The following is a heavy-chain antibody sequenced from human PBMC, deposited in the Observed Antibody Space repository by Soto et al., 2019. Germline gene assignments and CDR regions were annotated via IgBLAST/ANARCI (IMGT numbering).Heavy chain of an antibody. D-gene: IGHD3-16*01. Sequence: EVQLVESGGGLVQPGGSLRLSCAASGFTFSSYSMNWVRQAPGKGLEWGSYISSSSNTIYYADSVKGRFTISRDNAKNSLYLQMNSLRAEDTAVYHCARENPTRGGGAFDIWGQGTMVTVSS. J-gene: IGHJ3*02. CDR3: ARENPTRGGGAFDI. V-gene: IGHV3-48*01. CDR1: GFTFSSYS. CDR2: ISSSSNTI.